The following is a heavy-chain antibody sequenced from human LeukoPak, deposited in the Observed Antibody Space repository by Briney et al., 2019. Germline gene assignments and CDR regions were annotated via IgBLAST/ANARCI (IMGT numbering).Heavy chain of an antibody. CDR1: GGSISSSSYY. J-gene: IGHJ6*03. Sequence: SETLSLTCTVSGGSISSSSYYWGWIRQPPGKGLKWIGSIYYSGSTYYNPSLKSRVTISVDTSKNQFSLKLSSVTAADTAVYYCAREVRGYSYGHYYYYYYMDVWGKGTTVTVSS. V-gene: IGHV4-39*07. D-gene: IGHD5-18*01. CDR2: IYYSGST. CDR3: AREVRGYSYGHYYYYYYMDV.